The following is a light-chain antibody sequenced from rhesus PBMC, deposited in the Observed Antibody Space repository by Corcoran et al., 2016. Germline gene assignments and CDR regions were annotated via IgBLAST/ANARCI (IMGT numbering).Light chain of an antibody. CDR3: LQHNAYPFT. CDR1: HLISRA. V-gene: IGKV1-28*02. J-gene: IGKJ3*01. Sequence: DIQMAQSPSFLSASIGDTVTITCRASHLISRALNWFQQRPGEAPRLLIYDTSRLESGVPSRFSGSGSGTDFTLTISSLQPQDFATYYCLQHNAYPFTFGPGTKLDIK. CDR2: DTS.